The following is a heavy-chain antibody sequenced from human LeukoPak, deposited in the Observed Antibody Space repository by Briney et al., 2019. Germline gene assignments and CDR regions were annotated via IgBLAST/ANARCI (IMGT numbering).Heavy chain of an antibody. CDR3: ARRMATIRGIGDAFDI. D-gene: IGHD5-24*01. V-gene: IGHV4-4*07. J-gene: IGHJ3*02. CDR2: IYTSGST. Sequence: SETLSLTCTVSGGSISSYYWSWIRQPAGKGLEWIGRIYTSGSTNYNPSLKSRVTISVDTSKNQFSLKLSSVTAADTAVCYCARRMATIRGIGDAFDIWGQGTMVTVSS. CDR1: GGSISSYY.